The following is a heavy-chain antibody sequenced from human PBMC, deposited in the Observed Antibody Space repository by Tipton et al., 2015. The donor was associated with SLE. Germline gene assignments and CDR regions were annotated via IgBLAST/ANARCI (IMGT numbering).Heavy chain of an antibody. J-gene: IGHJ3*02. D-gene: IGHD3-3*01. CDR3: AGHDFWSGYYKPPAFDI. CDR1: GGTFSSYA. CDR2: IIPIFGTA. V-gene: IGHV1-69*05. Sequence: QSGAEVKKPGSSVKVSCKASGGTFSSYAISWVRQAPGQGLEWMGGIIPIFGTANYAQKFQGRVTITTDESTSTAYMELSSLRSEDTAVYYCAGHDFWSGYYKPPAFDIWGQGTMVTVSS.